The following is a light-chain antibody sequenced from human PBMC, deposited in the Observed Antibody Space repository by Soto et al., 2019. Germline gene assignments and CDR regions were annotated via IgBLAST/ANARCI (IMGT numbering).Light chain of an antibody. CDR1: QSISNH. CDR3: QQNYSTPPT. Sequence: DLQMCLSPSDLYASVHDRVILPWRASQSISNHLNWYQQKPGKAHKLLIFAASSLQSGVPSRFTGSRSGPDFTLTISSLQPEEFATYYCQQNYSTPPTVGQGTKVDIK. V-gene: IGKV1-39*01. CDR2: AAS. J-gene: IGKJ1*01.